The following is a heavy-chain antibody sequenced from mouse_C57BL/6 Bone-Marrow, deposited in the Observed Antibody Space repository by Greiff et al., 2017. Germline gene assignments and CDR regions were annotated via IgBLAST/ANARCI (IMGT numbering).Heavy chain of an antibody. CDR3: ARSGSSWFAY. D-gene: IGHD1-3*01. V-gene: IGHV1-64*01. Sequence: VQLQQPGAELVKPGASVKLSCKASGYTFTSSWMHWVKQRPGQGLEWIGMIHPNSGSTNYNEKFKSKATLTVDKSSSTAYMQLSSLTSEDSAVYYCARSGSSWFAYWGQGTLVTVSA. CDR2: IHPNSGST. J-gene: IGHJ3*01. CDR1: GYTFTSSW.